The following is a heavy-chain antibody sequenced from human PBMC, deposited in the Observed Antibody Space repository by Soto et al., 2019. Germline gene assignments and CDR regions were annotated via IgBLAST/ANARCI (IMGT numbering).Heavy chain of an antibody. CDR3: ARDVVGDEGTTYFDY. Sequence: GGSLRLSCAASGFTFSDYYMSWIRQAPGKGLEWVSYISSSSSYTNYADSVKGRFTISRDNAKNSLYLQMNSLRAEDTAVYYCARDVVGDEGTTYFDYWGQGTLVTVSS. V-gene: IGHV3-11*06. CDR1: GFTFSDYY. J-gene: IGHJ4*02. D-gene: IGHD1-1*01. CDR2: ISSSSSYT.